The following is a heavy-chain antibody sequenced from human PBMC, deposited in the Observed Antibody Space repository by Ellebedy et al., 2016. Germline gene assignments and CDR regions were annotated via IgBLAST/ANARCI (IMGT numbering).Heavy chain of an antibody. CDR3: ARVMVRGVWDVSAFDI. J-gene: IGHJ3*02. V-gene: IGHV3-48*01. CDR1: GFIFSTYS. Sequence: GESLKISXAASGFIFSTYSMNWVRQAPGKGLEWVSYISSSSSSFFYADSVKGRFTISRDNARNSMSLQMNSLRVEDTAVYYCARVMVRGVWDVSAFDIWGQGTMVTVFS. CDR2: ISSSSSSF. D-gene: IGHD3-10*01.